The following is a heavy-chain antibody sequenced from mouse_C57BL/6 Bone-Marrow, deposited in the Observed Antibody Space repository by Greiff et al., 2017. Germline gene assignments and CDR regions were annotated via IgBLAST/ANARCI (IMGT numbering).Heavy chain of an antibody. D-gene: IGHD1-1*02. CDR1: GYTFTDYE. Sequence: VQLQQSGAELVRPGASVPLSCKASGYTFTDYEMHWVKQTPVHGLEWIGAIDPETGGTAYNQKFKGKAILTADKSSSTAYMELRSLTSEDSAVYYCTRYLWPDYWGQGTTLTVSS. CDR3: TRYLWPDY. CDR2: IDPETGGT. V-gene: IGHV1-15*01. J-gene: IGHJ2*01.